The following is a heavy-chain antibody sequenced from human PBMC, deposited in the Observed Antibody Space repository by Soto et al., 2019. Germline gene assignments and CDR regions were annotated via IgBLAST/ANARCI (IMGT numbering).Heavy chain of an antibody. CDR2: ISTNKGNT. V-gene: IGHV1-18*01. CDR1: GYTFTSYG. Sequence: QVPLVQSGPEVKKPGASVKVSCKTSGYTFTSYGISWVRQAPGQGLEWMGWISTNKGNTNYAQKFQGRVTMTTDTFTSTAYMELRSLRSDDTAVYYCATRSPAFDYWGQGTLVTVSS. CDR3: ATRSPAFDY. J-gene: IGHJ4*02.